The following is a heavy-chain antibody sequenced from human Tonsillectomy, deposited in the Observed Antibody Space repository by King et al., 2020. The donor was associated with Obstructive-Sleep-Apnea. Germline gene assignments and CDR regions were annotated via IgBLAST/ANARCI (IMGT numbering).Heavy chain of an antibody. CDR1: GYTFTTYY. V-gene: IGHV1-46*01. CDR2: SNPSGGRK. J-gene: IGHJ4*02. D-gene: IGHD3-16*01. Sequence: VQLVESGAEVKKPGASVKVSCKASGYTFTTYYMHWVRQAPGQGLEWMGLSNPSGGRKSYAQKFQGRVTMTRDTSTSTVYMGLSSLRTEDTAVYYCARARGGSYYDYWGQGTLVTVSS. CDR3: ARARGGSYYDY.